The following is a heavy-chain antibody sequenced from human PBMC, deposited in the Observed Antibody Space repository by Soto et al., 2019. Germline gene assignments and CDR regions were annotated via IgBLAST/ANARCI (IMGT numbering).Heavy chain of an antibody. V-gene: IGHV4-59*01. Sequence: PSETLSLTCTVSGGSISSYYWSWIRQPPGKGLERIGYIYYSGSTNYNPSLKSRVTISVDTSKNQFSLKLSSVTAADTAVYYCARVRGSHYYFYGMDVWGQGTTVTVSS. CDR1: GGSISSYY. CDR3: ARVRGSHYYFYGMDV. CDR2: IYYSGST. D-gene: IGHD3-10*01. J-gene: IGHJ6*02.